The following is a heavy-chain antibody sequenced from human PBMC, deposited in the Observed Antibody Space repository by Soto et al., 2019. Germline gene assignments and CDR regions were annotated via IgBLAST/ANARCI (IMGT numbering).Heavy chain of an antibody. Sequence: EVQLVESGGGLVQPGGSLRLSCAASGFTFSSYWMSWVRQAPGKGLEWVANIKQDGSAKYYVDSVKGRFTISRDNAKDSLYQQMNSLRAEDTAVYYCARSSLYYDDSSGYLPYDYWGQGTLVTVAS. D-gene: IGHD3-22*01. J-gene: IGHJ4*02. CDR3: ARSSLYYDDSSGYLPYDY. V-gene: IGHV3-7*03. CDR2: IKQDGSAK. CDR1: GFTFSSYW.